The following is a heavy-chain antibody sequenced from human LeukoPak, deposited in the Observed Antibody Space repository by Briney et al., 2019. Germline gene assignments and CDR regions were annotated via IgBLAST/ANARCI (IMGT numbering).Heavy chain of an antibody. CDR3: ARGGSYFDISGYYFY. CDR1: GFTVGSNT. CDR2: IYSGGST. Sequence: GGSLRLSCAASGFTVGSNTMSWVRQAPGKGLDWVSIIYSGGSTSYADSVKGRFTISRDNSKNTLYLQMNSLRTEDTAVYYCARGGSYFDISGYYFYWGQGTLVTVSS. J-gene: IGHJ4*02. D-gene: IGHD3-22*01. V-gene: IGHV3-66*01.